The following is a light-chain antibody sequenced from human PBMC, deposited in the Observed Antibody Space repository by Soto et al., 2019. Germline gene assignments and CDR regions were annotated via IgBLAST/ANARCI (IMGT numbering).Light chain of an antibody. Sequence: DIPMTQSPSSLSASVGDRVTITCRASQSISSYLNGYQQKPGKAPKLLIYAASSLQSGVPSRFSGSGSGTDFTLTISSLQPEDFATYYCQQSYSTFWTFGQGTKVEIK. V-gene: IGKV1-39*01. CDR3: QQSYSTFWT. J-gene: IGKJ1*01. CDR2: AAS. CDR1: QSISSY.